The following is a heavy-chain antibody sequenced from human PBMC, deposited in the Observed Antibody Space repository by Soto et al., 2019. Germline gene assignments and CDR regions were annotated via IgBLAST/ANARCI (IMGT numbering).Heavy chain of an antibody. Sequence: QVQLQESGPGLVKPSETLSLTCTVSGGSISGYYWSWIRQPPGKGLEWIGYIYYTGRTNYNPSLKSRVTISLDTSKNQFSLRLNSVTAADTAVNYCVRSFQGLDWGQGTLVTVSS. CDR2: IYYTGRT. V-gene: IGHV4-59*01. J-gene: IGHJ4*02. CDR1: GGSISGYY. D-gene: IGHD4-17*01. CDR3: VRSFQGLD.